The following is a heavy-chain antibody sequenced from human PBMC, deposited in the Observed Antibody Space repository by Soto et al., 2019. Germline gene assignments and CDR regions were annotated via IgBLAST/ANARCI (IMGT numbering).Heavy chain of an antibody. V-gene: IGHV3-33*01. J-gene: IGHJ4*02. Sequence: GGSLRLSCAASGFTFSSYGMHWVRQAPGKGLEWVAIIWYDGSSKYYADSVKGRFTISRDNSKNTLYLQMNSLRVEDTAVYYCARETDLSYDYWGQGTLVTVSS. CDR2: IWYDGSSK. CDR3: ARETDLSYDY. CDR1: GFTFSSYG.